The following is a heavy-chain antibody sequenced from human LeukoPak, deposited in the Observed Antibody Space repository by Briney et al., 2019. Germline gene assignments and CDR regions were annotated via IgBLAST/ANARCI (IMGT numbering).Heavy chain of an antibody. CDR2: ISSSSSYI. J-gene: IGHJ4*02. Sequence: GSLRLSCAASGFTFSSYSMNWVRQAPGKGLEWVSFISSSSSYIYYADSVKGRFTISRDNAKNSLYLRMNSLRAEDTAVYYCARDRNSNYPNDYWGQGTLVTVSS. D-gene: IGHD4-11*01. V-gene: IGHV3-21*01. CDR1: GFTFSSYS. CDR3: ARDRNSNYPNDY.